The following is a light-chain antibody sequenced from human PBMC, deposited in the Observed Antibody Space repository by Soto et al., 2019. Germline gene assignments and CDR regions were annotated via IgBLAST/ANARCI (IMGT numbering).Light chain of an antibody. Sequence: ENVLTQSPGTLSLSPGERATLSCRASQSVTGNYLAWYQQKPGQAPRLLVYCASSRATGIPDRFSGSGSGTDFTLTISRLEPEDFAVYYCPQYGDSPLPCSSPLHFGGGTKVEVK. V-gene: IGKV3-20*01. CDR3: PQYGDSPLPCSSPLH. CDR1: QSVTGNY. J-gene: IGKJ4*01. CDR2: CAS.